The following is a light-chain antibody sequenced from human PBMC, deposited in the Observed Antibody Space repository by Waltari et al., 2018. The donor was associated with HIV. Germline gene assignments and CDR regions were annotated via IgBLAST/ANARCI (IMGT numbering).Light chain of an antibody. CDR1: QSFSGW. J-gene: IGKJ1*01. V-gene: IGKV1-5*03. Sequence: DIQMTQSPSSLSASVGDRVTITCWASQSFSGWLAWYQQKPGKAPKLLIYKASSLESGVPSRFSGSGSGTEFTLTISSLQPDDFAAYYCQHYGTFRTFGQGTKVAIK. CDR3: QHYGTFRT. CDR2: KAS.